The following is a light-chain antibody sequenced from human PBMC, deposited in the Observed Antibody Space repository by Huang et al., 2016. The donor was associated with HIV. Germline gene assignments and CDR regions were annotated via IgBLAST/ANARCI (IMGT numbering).Light chain of an antibody. CDR1: QNISTY. V-gene: IGKV1-39*01. CDR3: LQTLNAPFT. Sequence: IQMTQSPSSLPASVGDRVSITCRASQNISTYLTWFQVQPGKHPKSLISSASSLQRGVPLRFSGKGSGTDFTRSIGSLQPEEVATYYCLQTLNAPFTFGPGTKVDLK. CDR2: SAS. J-gene: IGKJ3*01.